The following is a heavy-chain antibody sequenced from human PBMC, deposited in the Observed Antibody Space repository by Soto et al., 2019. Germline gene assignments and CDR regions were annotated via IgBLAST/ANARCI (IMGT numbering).Heavy chain of an antibody. D-gene: IGHD3-10*01. V-gene: IGHV1-18*04. CDR3: ARAGKYYYGSGSPYYYGMDV. Sequence: QVRLVQSGAEVKKPGASVKVSCKASGYTFTSYGVSWVRQAPGQGLEWMGWISGYNGNTNYAQKLQGRVTMTTDTATSTAYMELRSLRSDDTAVYYCARAGKYYYGSGSPYYYGMDVWGQGSTVTVSS. CDR2: ISGYNGNT. J-gene: IGHJ6*02. CDR1: GYTFTSYG.